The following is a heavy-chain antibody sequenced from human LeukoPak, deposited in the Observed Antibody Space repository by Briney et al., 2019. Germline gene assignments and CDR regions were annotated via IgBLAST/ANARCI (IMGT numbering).Heavy chain of an antibody. D-gene: IGHD4-17*01. V-gene: IGHV4-34*01. J-gene: IGHJ4*02. Sequence: PSETLSLTCAVXGXXXXXXYXXXXXXPXXXXLXXXXEINHXGSTXYNPSLKSRVTTSVDTSKNQFSLKLSSVTAADTAVYYCARGTMTTVTYYFDYWGQGTLVTVSS. CDR1: GXXXXXXY. CDR3: ARGTMTTVTYYFDY. CDR2: INHXGST.